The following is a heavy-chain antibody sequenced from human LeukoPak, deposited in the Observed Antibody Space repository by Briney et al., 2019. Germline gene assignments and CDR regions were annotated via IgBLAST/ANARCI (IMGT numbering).Heavy chain of an antibody. D-gene: IGHD4-17*01. V-gene: IGHV3-21*01. CDR1: GFTVSTNY. CDR2: FSSSGSYI. Sequence: GGSLRLSCAASGFTVSTNYMSWVRQAPGKGLEWVSSFSSSGSYIYYADSVKGRFTISRDNAKNSPYLQMDSLRAEDTSVYYCARGDYGDNEGVDYWGQGTLVTVSS. CDR3: ARGDYGDNEGVDY. J-gene: IGHJ4*02.